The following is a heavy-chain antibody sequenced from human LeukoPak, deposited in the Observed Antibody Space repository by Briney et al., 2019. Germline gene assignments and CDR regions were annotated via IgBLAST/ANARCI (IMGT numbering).Heavy chain of an antibody. CDR1: GGSFSGYY. V-gene: IGHV4-34*01. D-gene: IGHD2-2*02. Sequence: PSQTLSLTCGVYGGSFSGYYWSWIRQPPGKGLEWIGEVSQTGSGRTNYNPSLKSRVTISVDTSKNQFSLKLSSVTAADTAVYYCASADCSSTSCYSMGSAIDAFDIWGQGTMVTVSS. J-gene: IGHJ3*02. CDR3: ASADCSSTSCYSMGSAIDAFDI. CDR2: VSQTGSGRT.